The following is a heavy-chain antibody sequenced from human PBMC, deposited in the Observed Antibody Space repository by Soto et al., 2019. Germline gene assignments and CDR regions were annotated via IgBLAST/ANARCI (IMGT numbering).Heavy chain of an antibody. Sequence: PSETLSLTCTVSGGSISSSSYYWGWIRQPPGKGLEWIGSIYYSGSTYYNPTLKSRVIMSVDTSKNQFSLKLSSVTAADTAVYYCARQGGTSSGFYYYYYYMDVWGKGTSVTVSS. D-gene: IGHD6-6*01. CDR3: ARQGGTSSGFYYYYYYMDV. CDR2: IYYSGST. J-gene: IGHJ6*03. CDR1: GGSISSSSYY. V-gene: IGHV4-39*01.